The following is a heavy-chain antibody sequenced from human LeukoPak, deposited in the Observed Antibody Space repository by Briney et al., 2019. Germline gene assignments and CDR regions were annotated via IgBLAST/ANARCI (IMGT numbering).Heavy chain of an antibody. V-gene: IGHV3-33*01. Sequence: GRSLRLSCAASGFTFSSYGMHWVRQAPGKGLEWVAVIWYDGSNKYYADSVKGRFTISRDNSKNTLYLQMNSLRAEDTAVYYCARDRDTMIPASGGLDYWGQGTLVTVSS. J-gene: IGHJ4*02. D-gene: IGHD3-22*01. CDR2: IWYDGSNK. CDR3: ARDRDTMIPASGGLDY. CDR1: GFTFSSYG.